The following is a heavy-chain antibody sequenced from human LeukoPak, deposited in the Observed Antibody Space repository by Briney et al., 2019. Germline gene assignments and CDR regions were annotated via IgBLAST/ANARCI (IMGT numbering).Heavy chain of an antibody. CDR2: IIPILGIA. D-gene: IGHD3-22*01. V-gene: IGHV1-69*04. Sequence: GGSLRLSCAASGFTFSSYAISWVRQAPGQGLEWMGRIIPILGIANYAQKFQGRVTITADKSTSTAYMELSSLRSEDTAVYYCASLYYYDSSGYYYQSFDIWGQGTMVTVSS. CDR1: GFTFSSYA. CDR3: ASLYYYDSSGYYYQSFDI. J-gene: IGHJ3*02.